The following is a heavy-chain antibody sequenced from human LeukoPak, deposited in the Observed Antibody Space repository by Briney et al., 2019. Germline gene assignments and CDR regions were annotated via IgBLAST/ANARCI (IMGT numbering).Heavy chain of an antibody. Sequence: SVKVSCKAAGFTFTSSAVQWGRQARGQGQEWKGWIVVGSGNTNYEQKFQERVTITRDMSTSNAYMELSSLRSEDTAVYYCAAVRYYDILTVYTWGQGTLVTVSS. CDR1: GFTFTSSA. CDR3: AAVRYYDILTVYT. CDR2: IVVGSGNT. J-gene: IGHJ5*02. V-gene: IGHV1-58*01. D-gene: IGHD3-9*01.